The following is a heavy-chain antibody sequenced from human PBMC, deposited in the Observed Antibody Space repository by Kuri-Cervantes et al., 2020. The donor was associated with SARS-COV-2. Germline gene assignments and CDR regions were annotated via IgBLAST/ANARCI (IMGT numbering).Heavy chain of an antibody. D-gene: IGHD3-3*01. CDR2: INPNSGGT. CDR1: GYTFTGYY. J-gene: IGHJ6*03. V-gene: IGHV1-2*02. Sequence: ASVKVSCKASGYTFTGYYMHWVRQAPGQGLEWMGWINPNSGGTNYAQKFQGRVTMTRDTSISTAYMELRSLRSDDTAVYYCARTPDPEASYDFWSGYHYYYYMDVWGKGTTVTVSS. CDR3: ARTPDPEASYDFWSGYHYYYYMDV.